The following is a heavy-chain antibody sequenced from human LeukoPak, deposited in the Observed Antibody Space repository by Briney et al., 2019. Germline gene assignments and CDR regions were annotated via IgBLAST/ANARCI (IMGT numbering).Heavy chain of an antibody. CDR1: GYSFTSYW. D-gene: IGHD5-24*01. CDR3: ASQVEMATTINGNAFDI. Sequence: GESLKISCKGSGYSFTSYWIGWVRQMPGKGLEWMGIIYPGDSDTRYSPSFQGQVTISADKSISTAYLQWSSLKASDTAMYYCASQVEMATTINGNAFDIRGQGTMVTVSS. J-gene: IGHJ3*02. CDR2: IYPGDSDT. V-gene: IGHV5-51*01.